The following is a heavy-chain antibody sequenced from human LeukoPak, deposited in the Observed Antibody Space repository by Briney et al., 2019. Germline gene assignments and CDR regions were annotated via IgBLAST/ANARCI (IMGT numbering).Heavy chain of an antibody. CDR1: GYSISSGYY. CDR2: IYHSEHT. J-gene: IGHJ5*02. CDR3: AKEGTVRWFDP. Sequence: SETLSLTCTVSGYSISSGYYWSFIRQPPGKGLEWIGGIYHSEHTFYNPSLKSRVTISVETSKNQFSLKLNSVTAADTAVYYCAKEGTVRWFDPWGQGTLVTVSS. D-gene: IGHD1-14*01. V-gene: IGHV4-38-2*02.